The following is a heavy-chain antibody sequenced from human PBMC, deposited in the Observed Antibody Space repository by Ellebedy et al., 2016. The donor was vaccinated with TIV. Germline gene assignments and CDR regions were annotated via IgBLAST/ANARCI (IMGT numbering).Heavy chain of an antibody. CDR2: IRIKDYGGTT. V-gene: IGHV3-49*03. D-gene: IGHD6-19*01. Sequence: GESLKISCTGSGFTFGDYAMSWFRQAPGKGLEWVGFIRIKDYGGTTEYAASVKGRFTISRDDSKSIAYLQMNSLRAEDTAVYYCARNRRLAVDFDYWGQGTLVTVSS. J-gene: IGHJ4*02. CDR1: GFTFGDYA. CDR3: ARNRRLAVDFDY.